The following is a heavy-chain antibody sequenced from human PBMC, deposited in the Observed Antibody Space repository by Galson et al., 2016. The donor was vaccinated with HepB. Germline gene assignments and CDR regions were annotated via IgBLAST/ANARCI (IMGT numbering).Heavy chain of an antibody. Sequence: SLRLSCAASGFPFSGFWMHWVRQAPGGGLVWVSKINSDGSDTTYADAVKGRFTISRNNLKKTVSLQMDSLRAEDTALYFCTNFASNWNSESVFDSWGQGTLVTVSS. CDR1: GFPFSGFW. J-gene: IGHJ4*02. CDR3: TNFASNWNSESVFDS. D-gene: IGHD1-7*01. V-gene: IGHV3-74*03. CDR2: INSDGSDT.